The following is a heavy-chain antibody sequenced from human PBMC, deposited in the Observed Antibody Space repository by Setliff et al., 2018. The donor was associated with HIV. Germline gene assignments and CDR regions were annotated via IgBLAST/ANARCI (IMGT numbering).Heavy chain of an antibody. D-gene: IGHD4-4*01. Sequence: GGSLRLSCAASGSTFRSYAMHWVRQAPGKGLEWVADISHDGSIEDYADSVRGRFTISRDNSKSAVYLQMNSLRPEDTALYYCVRDLTTIVTRKVFDIWGQGTMVTVSS. CDR2: ISHDGSIE. V-gene: IGHV3-30*04. CDR1: GSTFRSYA. J-gene: IGHJ3*02. CDR3: VRDLTTIVTRKVFDI.